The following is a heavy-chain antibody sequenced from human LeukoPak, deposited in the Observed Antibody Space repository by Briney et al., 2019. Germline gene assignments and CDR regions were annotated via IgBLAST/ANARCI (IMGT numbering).Heavy chain of an antibody. CDR2: ISDSGGNT. V-gene: IGHV3-23*01. CDR1: GFTFSTDA. Sequence: GGSLRLSCAASGFTFSTDAMNWVRQAPGKGLEWVSGISDSGGNTYYADSVKGRFTISRDKSKNTLDLQMNSLRAEDTAVYYCAKGTMHDYWGQGTLVTASS. CDR3: AKGTMHDY. J-gene: IGHJ4*02. D-gene: IGHD4/OR15-4a*01.